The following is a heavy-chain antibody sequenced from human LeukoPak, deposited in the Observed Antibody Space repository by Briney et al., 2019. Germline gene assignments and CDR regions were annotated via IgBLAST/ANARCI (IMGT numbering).Heavy chain of an antibody. D-gene: IGHD1-7*01. V-gene: IGHV3-74*01. Sequence: GSLRLSCAASGFTFSSYWMHWVRQAPGKGLVWVSCLNSDGSSTSYADSVRGRFTISRDNAKNTLYLQMDSLRAEDTAVYYCATGNYHAFDIWGQGTMVTVSS. CDR3: ATGNYHAFDI. CDR2: LNSDGSST. CDR1: GFTFSSYW. J-gene: IGHJ3*02.